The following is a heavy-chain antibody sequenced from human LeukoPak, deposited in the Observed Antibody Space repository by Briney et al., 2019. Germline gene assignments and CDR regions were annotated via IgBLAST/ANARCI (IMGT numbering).Heavy chain of an antibody. CDR1: GGSISSGSYY. J-gene: IGHJ4*02. V-gene: IGHV4-61*02. D-gene: IGHD2-2*01. CDR2: IYTSGST. Sequence: SQTLSLTCTVSGGSISSGSYYWSWIRQPAGKGLEWIGRIYTSGSTNYNPSLKSRVTISVDTSKNQFSLKLSSVTAADTAVYYCATSYCSSTSCYDSTIDYGGQGTLVTVSS. CDR3: ATSYCSSTSCYDSTIDY.